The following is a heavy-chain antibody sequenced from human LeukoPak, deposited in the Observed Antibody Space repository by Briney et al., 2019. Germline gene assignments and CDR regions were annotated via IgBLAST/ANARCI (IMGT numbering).Heavy chain of an antibody. CDR3: ARVPYYDLWSGPGYFDY. Sequence: GGSLRLSCAASGFTVNTNYMTWVRQAPGKGLEWGSVIYSGGNTYYADSVKGRFTISRDNSENTLYLQMNSLRVDDTAVYYCARVPYYDLWSGPGYFDYWGQGTPVTVSA. J-gene: IGHJ4*02. CDR1: GFTVNTNY. D-gene: IGHD3-3*01. V-gene: IGHV3-66*01. CDR2: IYSGGNT.